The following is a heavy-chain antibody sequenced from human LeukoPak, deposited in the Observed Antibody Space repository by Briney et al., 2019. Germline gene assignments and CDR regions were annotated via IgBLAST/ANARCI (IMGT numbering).Heavy chain of an antibody. CDR3: ARSIAAAGTVYYYGMDV. D-gene: IGHD6-13*01. Sequence: TGGSLRLSCAASGFTFSSYSMNWVRQAPGKGLEWVSSISSSTTNIYYADSVKGRFTISRDNAKNSLYLQMNSLRAEDTAVYYCARSIAAAGTVYYYGMDVWGQGTTVTVSS. CDR2: ISSSTTNI. CDR1: GFTFSSYS. V-gene: IGHV3-21*01. J-gene: IGHJ6*02.